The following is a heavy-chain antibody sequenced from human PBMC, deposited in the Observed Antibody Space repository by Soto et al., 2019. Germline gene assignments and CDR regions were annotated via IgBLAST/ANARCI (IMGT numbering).Heavy chain of an antibody. Sequence: GGSLRLSCAASGFTFSSYAMSWVRQAPGKGLEWVSAISGSGGSTYYADSVKGRFTISRDNSKNTLYLQMNSLRAEDTAVYYCASQGYCSSTSCLYYYYGMDVWGQGTTVTVSS. CDR1: GFTFSSYA. CDR2: ISGSGGST. V-gene: IGHV3-23*01. J-gene: IGHJ6*02. CDR3: ASQGYCSSTSCLYYYYGMDV. D-gene: IGHD2-2*01.